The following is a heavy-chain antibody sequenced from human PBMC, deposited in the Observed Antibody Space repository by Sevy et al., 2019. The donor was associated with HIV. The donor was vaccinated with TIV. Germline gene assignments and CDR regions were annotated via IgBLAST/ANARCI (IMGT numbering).Heavy chain of an antibody. CDR2: ITDSSNYI. CDR1: GFTVSTYN. D-gene: IGHD3-22*01. J-gene: IGHJ4*02. Sequence: GGSLRLSCAASGFTVSTYNMNWVRQAPGKGLEWVSSITDSSNYIYHADSVKGRFTISRDNAKNSLYLQMNSLRAEDTAVYFCARDRRTLNYYGSSGYNYYFDYWGQGTLVTVSS. V-gene: IGHV3-21*01. CDR3: ARDRRTLNYYGSSGYNYYFDY.